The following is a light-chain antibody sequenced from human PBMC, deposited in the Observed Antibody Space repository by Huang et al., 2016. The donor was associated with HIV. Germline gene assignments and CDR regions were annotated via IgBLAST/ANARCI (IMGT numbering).Light chain of an antibody. CDR3: QQYNRFYT. CDR1: QSVGNW. CDR2: TAS. Sequence: DIQMTQSPSTLSASVGDRVTITCRASQSVGNWLAWYQQKPGQAPKLLLYTASTVQNGVPSRFSGSGSGTEFPLTINSLQPDDFATYYCQQYNRFYTFGQGTRLDIK. V-gene: IGKV1-5*03. J-gene: IGKJ2*01.